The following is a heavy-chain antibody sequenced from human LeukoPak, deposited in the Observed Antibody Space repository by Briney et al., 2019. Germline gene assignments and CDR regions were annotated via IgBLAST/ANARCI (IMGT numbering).Heavy chain of an antibody. CDR3: AKDRVLWYDSSGYYSPDY. CDR2: ISGSGGST. J-gene: IGHJ4*02. D-gene: IGHD3-22*01. CDR1: GFTFSSYG. V-gene: IGHV3-23*01. Sequence: GGSLRLSCAASGFTFSSYGMSWVRQAPGKGLEWVSAISGSGGSTYYADSVKGRFTISRDTSKKTLYLQMNSLRAEDTAVYYCAKDRVLWYDSSGYYSPDYWGQGTLVTVSS.